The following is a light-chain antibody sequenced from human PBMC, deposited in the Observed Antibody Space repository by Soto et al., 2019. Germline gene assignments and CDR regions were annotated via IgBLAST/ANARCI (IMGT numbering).Light chain of an antibody. V-gene: IGKV1-5*01. J-gene: IGKJ1*01. Sequence: DIQMTQSPSTLSASVGNRVTITSRASQDFNKCLALFQQKPGKVPKLLIFDASSLQTGVPLRFGGSGSGTVFTLTISSLQHEDVATYYCQQSFSVRSWTFGQGTRVDIK. CDR2: DAS. CDR3: QQSFSVRSWT. CDR1: QDFNKC.